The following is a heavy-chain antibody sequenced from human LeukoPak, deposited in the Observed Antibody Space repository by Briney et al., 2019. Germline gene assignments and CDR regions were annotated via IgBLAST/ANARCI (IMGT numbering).Heavy chain of an antibody. Sequence: TGGSLRPSCAASGFTFSSYSMNWVRQAPGKGLEWVSYISSSSSTIYYADSVKGRFTISRDNAKNSLYLQMNSLRAEDTAVYYCARVSYSYGYDYWGQGTLVTVSS. CDR2: ISSSSSTI. CDR3: ARVSYSYGYDY. V-gene: IGHV3-48*04. D-gene: IGHD5-18*01. J-gene: IGHJ4*02. CDR1: GFTFSSYS.